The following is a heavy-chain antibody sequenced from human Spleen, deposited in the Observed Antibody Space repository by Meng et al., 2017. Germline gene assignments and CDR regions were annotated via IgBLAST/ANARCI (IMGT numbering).Heavy chain of an antibody. V-gene: IGHV3-48*03. D-gene: IGHD6-25*01. J-gene: IGHJ4*02. CDR3: TRSLSGPDY. CDR2: ISSSGSTI. Sequence: GGSLRLSCAASGFTFSSYEMNWVRQAPGKGLEWISYISSSGSTIYYADSVKGRFTISRDNAKNTLHLQMNSLRAEDTAVYYCTRSLSGPDYWGQGTLVTVSS. CDR1: GFTFSSYE.